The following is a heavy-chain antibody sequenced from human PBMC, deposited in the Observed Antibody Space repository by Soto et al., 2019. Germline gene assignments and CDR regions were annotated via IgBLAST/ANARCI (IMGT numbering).Heavy chain of an antibody. CDR2: INQDANEK. D-gene: IGHD3-3*01. CDR3: ARLSTFGVIVIRDPFDY. CDR1: GFTFSNYW. V-gene: IGHV3-7*01. J-gene: IGHJ4*02. Sequence: LRLSCAASGFTFSNYWMSWVRQAPGKGLEWVTNINQDANEKYYVDSVKGRFTISRDNAKNSLSLQMDNLRAEDTAVYFCARLSTFGVIVIRDPFDYWGQGSLVTVSS.